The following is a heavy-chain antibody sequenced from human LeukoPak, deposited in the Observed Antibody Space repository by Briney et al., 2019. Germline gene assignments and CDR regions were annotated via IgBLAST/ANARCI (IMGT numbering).Heavy chain of an antibody. CDR2: IYSGGST. V-gene: IGHV3-66*01. J-gene: IGHJ6*02. Sequence: GGSLRISCAASGFTVSSNYMSWVRQAPGKGLEWVSVIYSGGSTYYADSVKGRFTISRDNSKNTLYLQMNSLRAEDTAVYYCARGGDTAMALYYYGMDVWGQGTTVTVSS. CDR1: GFTVSSNY. D-gene: IGHD5-18*01. CDR3: ARGGDTAMALYYYGMDV.